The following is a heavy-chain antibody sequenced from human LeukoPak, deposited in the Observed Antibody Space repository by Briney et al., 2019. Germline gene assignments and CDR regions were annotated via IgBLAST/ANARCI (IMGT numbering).Heavy chain of an antibody. CDR3: ARGGYCSSTSCYCKWFDP. CDR1: GGSISSGGYY. J-gene: IGHJ5*02. Sequence: SETLSLTCTVSGGSISSGGYYWSWIRQHPGKGLEWIGYIYYSGSTYYNPSLKSRVTISVDTSKNQFSLKLSSVTAADTAVYYCARGGYCSSTSCYCKWFDPWGQGTLVTVSS. D-gene: IGHD2-2*01. V-gene: IGHV4-31*03. CDR2: IYYSGST.